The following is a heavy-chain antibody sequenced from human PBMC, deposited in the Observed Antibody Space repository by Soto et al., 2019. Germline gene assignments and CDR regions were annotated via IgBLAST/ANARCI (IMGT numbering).Heavy chain of an antibody. J-gene: IGHJ3*02. D-gene: IGHD3-10*01. V-gene: IGHV4-30-4*01. CDR1: GDSINSGDYY. Sequence: QVRLQESGPRLVKPSQTLTLTCTVSGDSINSGDYYWNCIRQPPGKDREWIGYVYYSGSTYYNSSLRSRLSISLDTSKTPFSLTLGAVKAAATAMYYCASEVRDAFGHRVGFDIWGHGTPVTVSS. CDR2: VYYSGST. CDR3: ASEVRDAFGHRVGFDI.